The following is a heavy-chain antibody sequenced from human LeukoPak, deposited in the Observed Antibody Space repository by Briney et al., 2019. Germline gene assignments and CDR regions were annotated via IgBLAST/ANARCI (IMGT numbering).Heavy chain of an antibody. D-gene: IGHD5-12*01. Sequence: PSETCSSTAPVSGGSISSYYWSGIRQPPGKGLEWIGYIYYSGSTNYNPSLKSRVTISVDTSKNQFSLKLSSVTAADTAVYYCARGRGLRFPFDYWGQGTLVTVSS. V-gene: IGHV4-59*01. CDR1: GGSISSYY. CDR2: IYYSGST. J-gene: IGHJ4*02. CDR3: ARGRGLRFPFDY.